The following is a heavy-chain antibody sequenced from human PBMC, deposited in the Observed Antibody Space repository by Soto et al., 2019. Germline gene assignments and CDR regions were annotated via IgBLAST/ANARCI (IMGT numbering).Heavy chain of an antibody. CDR3: SMDRRKWLEEYFQH. J-gene: IGHJ1*01. CDR1: GFTFGDYG. D-gene: IGHD6-19*01. Sequence: QVQLVESGGGVVQPGRSLRLSCVGSGFTFGDYGMQWVRQAPGKGLEWVAVISYEGSSRHYADAVKGRFTISRDNTKNTLYLQMDSLRPEDTDVYDCSMDRRKWLEEYFQHWGQGTPVTVSS. CDR2: ISYEGSSR. V-gene: IGHV3-30*03.